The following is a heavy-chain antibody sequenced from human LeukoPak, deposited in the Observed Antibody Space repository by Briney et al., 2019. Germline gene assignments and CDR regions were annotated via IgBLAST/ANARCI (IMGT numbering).Heavy chain of an antibody. J-gene: IGHJ6*02. CDR1: GGTFSSYA. D-gene: IGHD6-13*01. Sequence: SVKVSCKASGGTFSSYAISWVRQAPGQGLEWMGGIIPIFGTANYAQKSQGRVTITADESTSTAYMELSSLRSEDTAVYYCARDPPLSSSWYTYYYYGMDVWGQGTTVTVSS. V-gene: IGHV1-69*01. CDR2: IIPIFGTA. CDR3: ARDPPLSSSWYTYYYYGMDV.